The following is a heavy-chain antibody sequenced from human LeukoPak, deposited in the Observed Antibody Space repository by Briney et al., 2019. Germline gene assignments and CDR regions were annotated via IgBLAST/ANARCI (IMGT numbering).Heavy chain of an antibody. J-gene: IGHJ4*02. V-gene: IGHV3-11*01. CDR3: AGFPRGVQSSPTDY. D-gene: IGHD3-10*01. CDR1: GFTFSDYY. CDR2: ISSSGSTI. Sequence: PGGSLRLSCAASGFTFSDYYMSWIRQAPGKGLEWVSYISSSGSTIYYADSVKGRFTISRDNAKNSLYLQMNSLRAEDTAVYYCAGFPRGVQSSPTDYWGQGTLVTVSS.